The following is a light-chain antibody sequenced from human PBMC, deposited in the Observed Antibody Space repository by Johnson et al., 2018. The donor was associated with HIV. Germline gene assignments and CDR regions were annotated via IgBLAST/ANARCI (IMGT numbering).Light chain of an antibody. Sequence: QSVLTQPPSVSAAPGQKVTISCSGSSSNIGNNYVSWYQQLPGTAPKLLIYENNKRPSGIPDRFSGSKSGTSATLAITGLQPGDEADYYCGTWDSRLSAYVFGTGTKVTVL. CDR1: SSNIGNNY. J-gene: IGLJ1*01. CDR3: GTWDSRLSAYV. V-gene: IGLV1-51*02. CDR2: ENN.